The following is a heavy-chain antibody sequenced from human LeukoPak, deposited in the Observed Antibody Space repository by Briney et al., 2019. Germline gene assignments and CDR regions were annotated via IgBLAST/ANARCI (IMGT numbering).Heavy chain of an antibody. CDR3: ARRSGIAVAGAFDY. J-gene: IGHJ4*02. V-gene: IGHV3-23*01. CDR2: ISGSGDST. Sequence: GGSLRLSCAASGFTFSNYAMRWVRQAPGKELEWVSGISGSGDSTYYADSVKGRFTISRDNSKNTLYLQMNSLRAEDTAVYYCARRSGIAVAGAFDYWGQGTLVTVSS. D-gene: IGHD6-19*01. CDR1: GFTFSNYA.